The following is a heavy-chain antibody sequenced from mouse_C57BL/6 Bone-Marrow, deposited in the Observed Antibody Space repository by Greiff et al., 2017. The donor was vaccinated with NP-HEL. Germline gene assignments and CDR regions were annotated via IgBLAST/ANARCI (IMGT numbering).Heavy chain of an antibody. J-gene: IGHJ3*01. D-gene: IGHD3-3*01. CDR1: GFSLTSYG. CDR2: IGSGGST. Sequence: QVQLQQSGPGLVQPSQSLSISCTASGFSLTSYGVHWVRQSPGKGLEWLGGIGSGGSTDYNAAFISRLSINKDKSKSQVFVKRSSLHADDTAMYYCARKGDVPFAYWGQGTLVTVSA. V-gene: IGHV2-2*01. CDR3: ARKGDVPFAY.